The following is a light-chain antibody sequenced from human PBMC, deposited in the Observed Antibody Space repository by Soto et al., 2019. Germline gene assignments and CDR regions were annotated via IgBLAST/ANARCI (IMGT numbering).Light chain of an antibody. CDR3: QQYNLWPLT. CDR2: VPH. Sequence: EIVMTQSPATLSVSPGERATLSCRSRPSLNNNLAWYQQNPGQAPRLLIYVPHTSATGVPARFSGSGSGTAFTLTISSLQSEELAVFYCQQYNLWPLTVGGGTNVETK. J-gene: IGKJ4*01. V-gene: IGKV3-15*01. CDR1: PSLNNN.